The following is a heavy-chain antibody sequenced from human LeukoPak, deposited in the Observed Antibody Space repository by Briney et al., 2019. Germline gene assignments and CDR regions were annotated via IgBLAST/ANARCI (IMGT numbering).Heavy chain of an antibody. D-gene: IGHD3-10*01. CDR3: ARHDRRRYGSGSYIFDY. Sequence: PSETLSLTCTVSGGSISSSSYYWGWIRQPPGKGLEWIGSIYYSGSTYYNPSLKSRVTISVDTSKNQFSLKLSSVTAADTAVYYCARHDRRRYGSGSYIFDYWGQGTLVTVSS. CDR2: IYYSGST. V-gene: IGHV4-39*01. CDR1: GGSISSSSYY. J-gene: IGHJ4*02.